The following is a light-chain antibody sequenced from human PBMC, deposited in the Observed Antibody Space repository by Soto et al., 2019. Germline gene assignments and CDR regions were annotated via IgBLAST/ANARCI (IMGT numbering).Light chain of an antibody. CDR1: QSVLYSSNNKNY. V-gene: IGKV4-1*01. CDR2: WAS. Sequence: DIVMTQSPDSLAVSLGERATINCKSSQSVLYSSNNKNYLAWYQQKPGQPPKLLIYWASTRESGVPDRIRGSGSGTDFTLTISSLQAEDVAVYYCQQYFRPWTFGQGTKVEIK. CDR3: QQYFRPWT. J-gene: IGKJ1*01.